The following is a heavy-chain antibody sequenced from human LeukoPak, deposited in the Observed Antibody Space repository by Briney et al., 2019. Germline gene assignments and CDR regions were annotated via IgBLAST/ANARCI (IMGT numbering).Heavy chain of an antibody. D-gene: IGHD3-22*01. Sequence: SETLSLTCTVSGGSISSYYWSWIRQPPGKGLEWIGYVYYRGTTNYSPSLKSRVTMSVDTSKNQFSLKLSSMTAADTAVYYCASESSGSYYNYFDYWGQGTLVTVSS. CDR2: VYYRGTT. CDR1: GGSISSYY. CDR3: ASESSGSYYNYFDY. V-gene: IGHV4-59*01. J-gene: IGHJ4*02.